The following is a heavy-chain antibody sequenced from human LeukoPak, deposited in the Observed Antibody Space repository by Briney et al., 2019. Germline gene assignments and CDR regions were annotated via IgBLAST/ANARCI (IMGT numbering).Heavy chain of an antibody. CDR1: GGSISSGSYY. D-gene: IGHD3-9*01. Sequence: PSQTLSLTCTVSGGSISSGSYYWSWIRQPAGRGLEWIGRIYTSGSTNYNPSLESRVTISVDTSKNQFSLKLSSETAADTAVYYCARMHYDILTGYYGRGYFDYWGQGTLVTVSS. J-gene: IGHJ4*02. CDR2: IYTSGST. CDR3: ARMHYDILTGYYGRGYFDY. V-gene: IGHV4-61*02.